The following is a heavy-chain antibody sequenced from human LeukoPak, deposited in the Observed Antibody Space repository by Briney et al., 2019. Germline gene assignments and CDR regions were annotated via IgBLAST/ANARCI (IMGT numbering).Heavy chain of an antibody. Sequence: ASVKVSCKASGYTFTSHDINWVRQATGQGLEWMGWMSPNSGDTGYAQKFQGRVTMTSDSSISTAYMELSSLRSEDTAIYYCVRTPPDWGFDYWGQGTLVTVSS. V-gene: IGHV1-8*01. J-gene: IGHJ4*02. CDR2: MSPNSGDT. CDR1: GYTFTSHD. D-gene: IGHD7-27*01. CDR3: VRTPPDWGFDY.